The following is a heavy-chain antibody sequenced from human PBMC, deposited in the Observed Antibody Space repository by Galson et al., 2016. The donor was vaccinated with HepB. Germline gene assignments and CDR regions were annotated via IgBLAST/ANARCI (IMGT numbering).Heavy chain of an antibody. D-gene: IGHD3-22*01. CDR1: GFSFTNPA. J-gene: IGHJ2*01. Sequence: SLRLSCAASGFSFTNPATSWVRHTPGKGLEWVSLISGSGVSTHYADSVKGRFTISRHNFKNTLYLQMNRLRPEDTAVYYCGKLWGDYYHWYFVLWGRGALVTVSS. CDR3: GKLWGDYYHWYFVL. V-gene: IGHV3-23*01. CDR2: ISGSGVST.